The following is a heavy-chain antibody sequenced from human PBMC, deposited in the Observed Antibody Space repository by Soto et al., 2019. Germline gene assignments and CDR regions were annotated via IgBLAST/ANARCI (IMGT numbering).Heavy chain of an antibody. J-gene: IGHJ6*02. D-gene: IGHD6-6*01. CDR3: ARGRTLRYSSSSGPQNYYYYGMDV. Sequence: SQTLSLTCTVSGGSVSSGSYYWSWIRQPPGKGLEWIGYIYYSGSTNYNPSLKSRVTISVDTSKNQFSLKLSSVTAAETAVYYCARGRTLRYSSSSGPQNYYYYGMDVWGQGTTVTVSS. CDR2: IYYSGST. V-gene: IGHV4-61*01. CDR1: GGSVSSGSYY.